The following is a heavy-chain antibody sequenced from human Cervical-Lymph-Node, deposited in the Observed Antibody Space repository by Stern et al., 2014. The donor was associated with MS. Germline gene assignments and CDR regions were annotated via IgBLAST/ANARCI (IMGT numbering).Heavy chain of an antibody. CDR2: IIPIFGTT. CDR3: ARGGVLVVGPAAIPVGWFDP. V-gene: IGHV1-69*06. CDR1: GGTFTSYA. D-gene: IGHD2-2*01. Sequence: VQLVESGAEVKKPGSSVKVSCKASGGTFTSYAISWVRQAPGKGLEWMGGIIPIFGTTNYAQKFQGRVTITADKYTHPAYMELSSLRSEDTAVYYCARGGVLVVGPAAIPVGWFDPWGQGTLVTVSS. J-gene: IGHJ5*02.